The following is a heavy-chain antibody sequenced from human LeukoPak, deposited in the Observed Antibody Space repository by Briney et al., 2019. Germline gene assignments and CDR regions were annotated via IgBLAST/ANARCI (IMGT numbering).Heavy chain of an antibody. CDR3: ASLQVPAANYYYMDV. Sequence: PGGSLRLSCGASGFTFTTHWIHWVRQAPGKGLVWVSRIKPDGSDTNYADSVKGRFTISRDNAKNTVYLQMNSLRAEDTAVYYCASLQVPAANYYYMDVWGKGTTVTVSS. CDR1: GFTFTTHW. CDR2: IKPDGSDT. D-gene: IGHD2-2*01. V-gene: IGHV3-74*01. J-gene: IGHJ6*03.